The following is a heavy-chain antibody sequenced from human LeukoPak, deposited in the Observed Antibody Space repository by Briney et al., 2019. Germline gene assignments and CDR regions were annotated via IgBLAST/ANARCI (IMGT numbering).Heavy chain of an antibody. CDR2: IYYSGST. CDR1: GGSISSYY. CDR3: ARELIAQSWFDP. J-gene: IGHJ5*02. Sequence: SETLSLTCTVSGGSISSYYGRWIRPPPGKGLEWVEYIYYSGSTNYNPSLKSRVTISVDTSKNQFSLKLSSVTAADTAVYYCARELIAQSWFDPWGQGTLVTVSS. V-gene: IGHV4-59*01.